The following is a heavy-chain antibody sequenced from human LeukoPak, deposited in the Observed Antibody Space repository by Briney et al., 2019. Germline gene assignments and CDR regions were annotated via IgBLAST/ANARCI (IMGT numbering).Heavy chain of an antibody. Sequence: ASVKVSCKASGYTFTGYYMHWVRQAPGQGLEWMGWINPNSGGTNYAQKFQGRVTMTRDTSTSTVYMELSSLRSEDTAVYYCARDIRGGWELLTHYWGQGTLVTVSS. CDR3: ARDIRGGWELLTHY. J-gene: IGHJ4*02. CDR1: GYTFTGYY. CDR2: INPNSGGT. D-gene: IGHD1-26*01. V-gene: IGHV1-2*02.